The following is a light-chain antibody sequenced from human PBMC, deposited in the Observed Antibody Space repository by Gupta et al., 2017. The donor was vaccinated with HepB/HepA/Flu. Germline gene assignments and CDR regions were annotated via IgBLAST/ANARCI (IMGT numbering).Light chain of an antibody. Sequence: DIQMTQSPSSLSASVGDRVTITCQASQDISNYLNWDQQKPGKAPKLLIYDASNLETGVPSRFSGSGSGTDFTFTISSLQPEDIATYYCQQYDKLPFTFGPGTKVDIK. V-gene: IGKV1-33*01. CDR1: QDISNY. CDR2: DAS. J-gene: IGKJ3*01. CDR3: QQYDKLPFT.